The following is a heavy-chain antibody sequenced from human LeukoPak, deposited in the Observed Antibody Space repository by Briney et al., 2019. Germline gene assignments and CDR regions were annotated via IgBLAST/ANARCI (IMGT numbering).Heavy chain of an antibody. Sequence: GASVTVSCKASGYTFTSYDINWVRQATGQGLGWMGWMNPNSGNTGYAQKFQGRVTMTRNTSISTAYMELSSLRSEDTAVYYCARGRGIAAQKVLDYWGQGTLVTVSS. J-gene: IGHJ4*02. V-gene: IGHV1-8*01. D-gene: IGHD6-6*01. CDR2: MNPNSGNT. CDR1: GYTFTSYD. CDR3: ARGRGIAAQKVLDY.